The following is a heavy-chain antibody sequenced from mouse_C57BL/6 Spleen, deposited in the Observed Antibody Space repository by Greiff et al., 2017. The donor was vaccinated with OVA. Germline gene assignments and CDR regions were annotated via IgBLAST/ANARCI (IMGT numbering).Heavy chain of an antibody. CDR3: ARDEYDVYYYAMDY. J-gene: IGHJ4*01. CDR1: GFTFSDYG. D-gene: IGHD2-4*01. CDR2: ISSGSSTI. Sequence: EVQGVESGGGLVKPGGSLKLSCAASGFTFSDYGMHWVRQAPEKGLEWVAYISSGSSTIYYADTVKGRFTISRDNAKNTLFLQMTSLRSEDTAMYYCARDEYDVYYYAMDYWGQGTSVTVSS. V-gene: IGHV5-17*01.